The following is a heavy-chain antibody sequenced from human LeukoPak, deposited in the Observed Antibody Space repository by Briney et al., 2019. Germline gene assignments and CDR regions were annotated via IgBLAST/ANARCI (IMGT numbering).Heavy chain of an antibody. J-gene: IGHJ4*02. V-gene: IGHV3-48*03. Sequence: GGSLRLSCAASGFTFSSYEMNWVRQAPGKGLERVSYISSSGKTIYYADSVKGRFTISRDNAKSSLYLQMNSLRAEDTAVYYCARQVTGRFDYWGQGTLVTVSS. D-gene: IGHD4-23*01. CDR2: ISSSGKTI. CDR3: ARQVTGRFDY. CDR1: GFTFSSYE.